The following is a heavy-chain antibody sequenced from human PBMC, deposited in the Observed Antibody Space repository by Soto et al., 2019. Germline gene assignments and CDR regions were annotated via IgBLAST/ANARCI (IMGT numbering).Heavy chain of an antibody. CDR2: IFWNDER. J-gene: IGHJ4*02. D-gene: IGHD1-26*01. V-gene: IGHV2-26*01. CDR3: ARALREGLPIYYFDS. Sequence: QVTLKESGPVLVKPTETLTLTCTVSGFSLSKARMGVSWIRQPPGKALEWLAHIFWNDERSYNTSLTSRLTSSRDTSKSQVVLTMTNVDPVDTGTYFCARALREGLPIYYFDSWGQGTLVTVSS. CDR1: GFSLSKARMG.